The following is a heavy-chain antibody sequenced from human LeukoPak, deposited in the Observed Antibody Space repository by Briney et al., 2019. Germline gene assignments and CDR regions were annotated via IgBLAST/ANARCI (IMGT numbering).Heavy chain of an antibody. Sequence: GGSLRLSCAGSGFTFRSYWMTWVRQAPGKGLEWVANIKFDGSEKYYVDSVKGRFTISRDNSKNTLYLQMNSLRAEDTAVYFCARVATGSYDWFDPWGQGTLVTVSS. CDR2: IKFDGSEK. V-gene: IGHV3-7*01. J-gene: IGHJ5*02. D-gene: IGHD3-10*01. CDR1: GFTFRSYW. CDR3: ARVATGSYDWFDP.